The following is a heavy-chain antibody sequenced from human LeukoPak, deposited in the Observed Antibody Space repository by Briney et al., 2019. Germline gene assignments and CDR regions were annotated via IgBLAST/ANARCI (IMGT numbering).Heavy chain of an antibody. D-gene: IGHD2-15*01. V-gene: IGHV3-74*01. Sequence: GGSLRLSCEASGFTFSSYDVSWVRQAPGKGLVWVSRINSDGSSTSYADSVKGRFTISRDNAKNTLYLQMNSLRAEDTAVYYCARLFRSGTFDYWGQGTLVTVSS. J-gene: IGHJ4*02. CDR3: ARLFRSGTFDY. CDR1: GFTFSSYD. CDR2: INSDGSST.